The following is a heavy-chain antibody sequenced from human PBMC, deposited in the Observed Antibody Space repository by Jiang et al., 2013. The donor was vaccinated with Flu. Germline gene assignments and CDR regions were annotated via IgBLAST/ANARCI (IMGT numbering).Heavy chain of an antibody. D-gene: IGHD2-15*01. V-gene: IGHV3-23*01. CDR1: GFTFSSYA. Sequence: PGGSLRLSCAASGFTFSSYAMSWVRQAPGKGLEWVSAISGSGGSTYYADSVKGRFTISRDNSKNTLYLQMNSLRAEDTAVYYCAKGAQYCSGGSCYSTVPRAPFDYWGQGTLVTVSS. J-gene: IGHJ4*02. CDR3: AKGAQYCSGGSCYSTVPRAPFDY. CDR2: ISGSGGST.